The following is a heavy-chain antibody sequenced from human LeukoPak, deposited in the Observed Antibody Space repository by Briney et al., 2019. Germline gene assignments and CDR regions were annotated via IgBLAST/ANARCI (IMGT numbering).Heavy chain of an antibody. J-gene: IGHJ3*02. D-gene: IGHD1-26*01. Sequence: PGGSLRLSCAASGFTFSSYAMHWVRQAPGKGLEYVSAISSNGGSTYYANSVKGRFTISRDNSKNTLYLQMGSLRAEDMAVYYCAKDPWQWELLNNAFDIWGQGTMVTVSS. CDR2: ISSNGGST. CDR3: AKDPWQWELLNNAFDI. V-gene: IGHV3-64*01. CDR1: GFTFSSYA.